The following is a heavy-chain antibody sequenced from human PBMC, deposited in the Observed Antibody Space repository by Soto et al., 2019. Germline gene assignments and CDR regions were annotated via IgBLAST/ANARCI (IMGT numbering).Heavy chain of an antibody. CDR3: AVTGYLNWFDP. Sequence: PSETLSLTCTVSGGSISSGGYYWSWIRQHPGKGLEWIGYIYYSGSTYHNPSLKSRVTISVDTSKNQFSLKLSSVTAADTAVYYCAVTGYLNWFDPWGQGTLVTVSS. CDR2: IYYSGST. D-gene: IGHD3-9*01. V-gene: IGHV4-31*03. J-gene: IGHJ5*02. CDR1: GGSISSGGYY.